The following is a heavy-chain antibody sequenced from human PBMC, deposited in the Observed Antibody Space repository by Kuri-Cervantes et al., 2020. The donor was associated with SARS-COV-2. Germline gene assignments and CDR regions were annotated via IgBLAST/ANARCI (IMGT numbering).Heavy chain of an antibody. D-gene: IGHD7-27*01. Sequence: GESLKISCSLSGSTFGDFAVSWVRQAPGKGLEWVAVISYDGSNKYYADSVKGRFTISRDNSKNTLYLQMNSLRAEDTAVYYCARVFWGSGAFDIWGQGTMVTVSS. CDR2: ISYDGSNK. V-gene: IGHV3-30*07. J-gene: IGHJ3*02. CDR3: ARVFWGSGAFDI. CDR1: GSTFGDFA.